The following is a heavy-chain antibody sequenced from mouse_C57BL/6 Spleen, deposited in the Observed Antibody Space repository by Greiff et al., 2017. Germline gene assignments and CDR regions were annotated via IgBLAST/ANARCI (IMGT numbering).Heavy chain of an antibody. V-gene: IGHV7-3*01. CDR2: IRNKANGYTT. D-gene: IGHD2-1*01. J-gene: IGHJ4*01. CDR1: GFTFTDYY. CDR3: ARWGNYGRGAMDY. Sequence: DVKLVESGGGLVQPGGSLSLSCAASGFTFTDYYMSWVRQPPGKALEWLGFIRNKANGYTTEYSASVKGRFTISRDNSQSILYLQMNALRAEDSATYYCARWGNYGRGAMDYWGQGTSVTVSS.